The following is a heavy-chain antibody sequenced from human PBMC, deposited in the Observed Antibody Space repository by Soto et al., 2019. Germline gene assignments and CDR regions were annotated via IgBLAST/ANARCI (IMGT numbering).Heavy chain of an antibody. J-gene: IGHJ4*02. V-gene: IGHV3-30*18. CDR3: AKGTIAAAGTLWY. Sequence: VQLVESGGGVVQPGRSLRLSCAASGFTFSSYGMHWVRQAPGTGLEWVAVISYDGSNKYYADSVKGRFTISRDNSKNTLYLQMNSLRAEDRAGYYCAKGTIAAAGTLWYWGQGTLVTVSS. D-gene: IGHD6-13*01. CDR1: GFTFSSYG. CDR2: ISYDGSNK.